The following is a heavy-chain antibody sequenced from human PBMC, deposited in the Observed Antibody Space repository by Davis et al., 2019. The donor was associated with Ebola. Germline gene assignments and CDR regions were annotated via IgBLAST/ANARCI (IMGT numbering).Heavy chain of an antibody. D-gene: IGHD3-3*01. Sequence: GESLKISCVASGFTFSNYGMNWVRQAPGKGLEWVSSISSSSSYIYYADSVKGRFTISRDNAKNSLYLQMNSLRAEDTAVYYCARDYDFWSGYYFPPGYWGQGTLVTVSS. CDR3: ARDYDFWSGYYFPPGY. CDR1: GFTFSNYG. V-gene: IGHV3-21*01. J-gene: IGHJ4*02. CDR2: ISSSSSYI.